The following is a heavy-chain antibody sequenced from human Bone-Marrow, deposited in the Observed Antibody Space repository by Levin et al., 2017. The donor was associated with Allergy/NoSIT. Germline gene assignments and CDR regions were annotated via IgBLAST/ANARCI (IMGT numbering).Heavy chain of an antibody. V-gene: IGHV3-23*01. J-gene: IGHJ4*02. CDR2: IDARGGSI. Sequence: PGGSLRLSCVASGFTFSSYSMSWVRLPPGKGLEWVSPIDARGGSIYYTDSVKGRFTISRDNSKNTLYLQMNSLRVEDTAVYYCAKQGPSGYYDYWGQGTLVTVSS. D-gene: IGHD2-15*01. CDR1: GFTFSSYS. CDR3: AKQGPSGYYDY.